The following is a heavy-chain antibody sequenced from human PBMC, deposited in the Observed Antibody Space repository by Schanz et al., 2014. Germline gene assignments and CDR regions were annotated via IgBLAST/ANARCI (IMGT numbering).Heavy chain of an antibody. J-gene: IGHJ4*02. V-gene: IGHV3-23*04. Sequence: EVQLVQSGGGLVQPGGSLRLSCAASGFTFSSHWMHWVRQDPGKGLEWVSAISGSGGSTYYADSVKGRFTISRDNSKNTLYLQMNSLRAEDTAVYYCARIGGSVFDYWAQGTLVTVSS. D-gene: IGHD3-10*01. CDR2: ISGSGGST. CDR3: ARIGGSVFDY. CDR1: GFTFSSHW.